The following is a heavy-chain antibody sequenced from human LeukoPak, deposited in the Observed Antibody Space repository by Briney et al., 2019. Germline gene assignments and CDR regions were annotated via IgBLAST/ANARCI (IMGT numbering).Heavy chain of an antibody. Sequence: GASVNVSCKASGYTFTSYYMHWVRQAPGQGLEWMGIINPSAGSTSYAQKFQGRVTMTRDTSTSTVYMELSSLRSEDTAVYYCARERAAAAHFDYWGQGTLVTVSS. CDR1: GYTFTSYY. D-gene: IGHD6-13*01. J-gene: IGHJ4*02. CDR3: ARERAAAAHFDY. CDR2: INPSAGST. V-gene: IGHV1-46*01.